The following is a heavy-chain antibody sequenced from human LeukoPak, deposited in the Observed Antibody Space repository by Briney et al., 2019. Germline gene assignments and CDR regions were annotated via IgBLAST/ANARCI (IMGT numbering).Heavy chain of an antibody. CDR3: AKERGSSWYSIDY. J-gene: IGHJ4*02. CDR2: ISGSGGST. D-gene: IGHD6-13*01. V-gene: IGHV3-23*01. CDR1: GFTFSSYA. Sequence: GGSLRLSCAASGFTFSSYAMSWVRQAPGKGLEWVSAISGSGGSTCYADSVKDRFTISRDNSKNTLYLQMNSLRAEDTAVYYCAKERGSSWYSIDYWGQGTLVTVSS.